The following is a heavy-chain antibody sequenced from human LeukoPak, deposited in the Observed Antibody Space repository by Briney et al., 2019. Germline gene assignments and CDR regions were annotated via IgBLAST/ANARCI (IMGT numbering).Heavy chain of an antibody. CDR3: VRELVPQSINSGYDSFHI. J-gene: IGHJ3*02. V-gene: IGHV1-69*13. D-gene: IGHD5-12*01. Sequence: SVKASCKASGGTFSNYAISWVRQAPGQGLEWMGGIIPLFDTADYAQKFQGRLTITADESTSTAYMELNSLSAEDTAVYYCVRELVPQSINSGYDSFHIWGQGTMVTVSS. CDR1: GGTFSNYA. CDR2: IIPLFDTA.